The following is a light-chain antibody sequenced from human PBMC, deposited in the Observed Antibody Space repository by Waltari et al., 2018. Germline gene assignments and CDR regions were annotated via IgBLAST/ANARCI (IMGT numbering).Light chain of an antibody. J-gene: IGKJ1*01. CDR1: QSVSRT. Sequence: EIVLTQSPGTLSLSPGERATLSCRASQSVSRTLAWYQQKPGQAPRLLIYDASTRATGIADWFSGSGSGTDFSLTISRLEPEDFAVYYCQKYGRLPATFGQGTKVEIK. V-gene: IGKV3-20*01. CDR2: DAS. CDR3: QKYGRLPAT.